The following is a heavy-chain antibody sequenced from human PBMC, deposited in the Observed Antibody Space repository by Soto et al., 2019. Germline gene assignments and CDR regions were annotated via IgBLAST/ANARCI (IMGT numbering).Heavy chain of an antibody. CDR2: IIPILGIA. D-gene: IGHD2-2*01. J-gene: IGHJ5*02. CDR3: ARGYCSSTSCYHHWFDP. Sequence: QVQLVQSGAEVKKPGSSVKVSCKASGGTFSSYTISWVRQAPGQGLEWMGRIIPILGIANYAQKFQGRVTITADKSTSTAYMELSSLRSEDTAVYYCARGYCSSTSCYHHWFDPWGQGTLFTVSS. V-gene: IGHV1-69*02. CDR1: GGTFSSYT.